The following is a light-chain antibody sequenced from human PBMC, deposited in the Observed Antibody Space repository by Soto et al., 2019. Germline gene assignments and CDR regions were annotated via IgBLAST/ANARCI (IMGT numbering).Light chain of an antibody. CDR1: SSDVGAYNY. CDR3: CSYAGSDYV. CDR2: DVS. J-gene: IGLJ1*01. Sequence: QSALTQPRSVSGSPGQSVAISCSGTSSDVGAYNYVSWYQQHPGKAPKLIIYDVSERPSGVPDRFSGSKSGNTASLTISGLQAEDESDYYCCSYAGSDYVFGPGTKLTVL. V-gene: IGLV2-11*01.